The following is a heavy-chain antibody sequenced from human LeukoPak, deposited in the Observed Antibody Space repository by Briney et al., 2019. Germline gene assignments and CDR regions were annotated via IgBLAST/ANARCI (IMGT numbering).Heavy chain of an antibody. D-gene: IGHD2/OR15-2a*01. CDR3: ARVSPTIGALHL. J-gene: IGHJ3*01. Sequence: GGSLRLSCAASGFTFSDYAMHWVRQAPGKGLEWVAVIVFDGSSKYYGGSVKGRFTISRDNAKNTLYLQMNSLRAEDPAVYFCARVSPTIGALHLWGQGTMDTVSS. CDR2: IVFDGSSK. CDR1: GFTFSDYA. V-gene: IGHV3-30-3*01.